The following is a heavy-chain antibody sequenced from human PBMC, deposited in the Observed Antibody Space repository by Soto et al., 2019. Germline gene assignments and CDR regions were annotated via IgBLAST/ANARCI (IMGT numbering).Heavy chain of an antibody. J-gene: IGHJ4*02. CDR3: GRGRWLVPFDY. V-gene: IGHV4-34*01. CDR2: INHSGRT. Sequence: LDSLPVTSSVTGAQVAGVYCTCIRQPPGKGLEWIGEINHSGRTHYNPSFKSRVTISGDTSKNQFPLKLSSVTAADTAVYYCGRGRWLVPFDYWGQGSLVTVSS. CDR1: GAQVAGVY. D-gene: IGHD6-19*01.